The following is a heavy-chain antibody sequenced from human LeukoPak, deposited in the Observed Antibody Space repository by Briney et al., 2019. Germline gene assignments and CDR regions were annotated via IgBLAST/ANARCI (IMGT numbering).Heavy chain of an antibody. Sequence: PGGSLRLSCAASGFTFSSYWMSWVRQAPGKELEGVANIKQDGSEKYYVDSVKGRFTISRDNAKNSLYLQMNSLRAEDTAVYYCAREGSYDTDAFDIWGQGTMVTVSS. D-gene: IGHD3-22*01. J-gene: IGHJ3*02. CDR2: IKQDGSEK. CDR1: GFTFSSYW. V-gene: IGHV3-7*01. CDR3: AREGSYDTDAFDI.